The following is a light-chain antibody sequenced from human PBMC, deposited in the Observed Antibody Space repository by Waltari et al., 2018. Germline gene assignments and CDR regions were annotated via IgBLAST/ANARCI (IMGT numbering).Light chain of an antibody. J-gene: IGLJ3*02. CDR2: VGTRGIVG. V-gene: IGLV9-49*03. CDR3: GTDHGTGNNFMWV. Sequence: QPVLTQPPSASASLGASVTLTCPLSDCHYKVTWYPQRQGTGPRFVLQVGTRGIVGSKGDGVPDRFSVLGSGLNRYLIIKNLQEEDESDFYCGTDHGTGNNFMWVFGGGTKLTV. CDR1: DCHYK.